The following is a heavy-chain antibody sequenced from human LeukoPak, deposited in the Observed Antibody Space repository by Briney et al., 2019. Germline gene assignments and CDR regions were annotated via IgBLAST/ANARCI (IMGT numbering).Heavy chain of an antibody. J-gene: IGHJ4*02. CDR1: GFTFNSYA. Sequence: GRSLRLSCAASGFTFNSYAMHWVRQAPGKGLEWVAVISYDGSNKYYADSVKGRFTISRDNSKNTMYLQMNSLRAEDTAVYYCARGFGYWGQGTLVTVSS. CDR3: ARGFGY. CDR2: ISYDGSNK. V-gene: IGHV3-30*04.